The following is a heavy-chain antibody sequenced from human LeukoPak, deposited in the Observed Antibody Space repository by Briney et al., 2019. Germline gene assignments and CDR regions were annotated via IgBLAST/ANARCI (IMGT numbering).Heavy chain of an antibody. CDR1: GYTFTGYY. D-gene: IGHD3-22*01. Sequence: ASVKVSCKASGYTFTGYYMHWVRQAPGQGLEWMGWINTNTGNPTYAQGFTGRFVFSLDTSVSTAYLQISSLKAEDTAVYYCASSSYYYDRLYAFDIWGQGTMVTVSS. CDR2: INTNTGNP. CDR3: ASSSYYYDRLYAFDI. J-gene: IGHJ3*02. V-gene: IGHV7-4-1*02.